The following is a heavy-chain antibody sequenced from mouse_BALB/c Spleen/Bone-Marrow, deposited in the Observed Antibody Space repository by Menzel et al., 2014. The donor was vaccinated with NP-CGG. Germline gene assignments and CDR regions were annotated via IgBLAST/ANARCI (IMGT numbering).Heavy chain of an antibody. CDR2: IHPSDSET. Sequence: QVHVKQSGTEVVRPGASVKLSCKASGYSFTTYWMNWVKQRPGQGLEWIGMIHPSDSETRLNQKFKDKATLTVDKSSSTAYMQLNSPTSEDSAVYYCAREKVYYGISWFAYWGQGTLVTVSA. D-gene: IGHD1-1*01. CDR3: AREKVYYGISWFAY. V-gene: IGHV1-61*01. J-gene: IGHJ3*01. CDR1: GYSFTTYW.